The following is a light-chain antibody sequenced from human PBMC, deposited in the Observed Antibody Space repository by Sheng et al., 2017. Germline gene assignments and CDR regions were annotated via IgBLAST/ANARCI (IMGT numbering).Light chain of an antibody. CDR2: AAS. CDR1: QGISTY. CDR3: QQLNSYPYT. Sequence: QLTQSPSSLSASVGDRVIITCRASQGISTYLAWYQQKPGKAPKLLIYAASTLQSGVPSRFSGSGSGTEFTLTISSLQPEDFATYYCQQLNSYPYTFGQGTKLEIK. V-gene: IGKV1-9*01. J-gene: IGKJ2*01.